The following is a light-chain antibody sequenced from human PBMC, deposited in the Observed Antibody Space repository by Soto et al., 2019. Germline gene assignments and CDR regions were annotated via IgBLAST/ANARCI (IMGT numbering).Light chain of an antibody. CDR3: QQYYTTLVT. Sequence: DIVMTQSPDSLAVSLGERATINCKASQSVLYSSNNKNYLAWYQQKPGQPPNLLIYWASTRESGVPDRFSGSGSGTDFTLTISSLQAEDVAVYYCQQYYTTLVTFGGGTKVESK. CDR2: WAS. V-gene: IGKV4-1*01. J-gene: IGKJ4*01. CDR1: QSVLYSSNNKNY.